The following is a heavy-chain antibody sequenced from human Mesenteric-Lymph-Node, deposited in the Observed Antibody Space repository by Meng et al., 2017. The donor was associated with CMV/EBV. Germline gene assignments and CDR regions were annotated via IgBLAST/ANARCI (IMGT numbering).Heavy chain of an antibody. J-gene: IGHJ6*02. CDR3: AREGYCSGTTYNAAYYHGMDV. CDR1: GFTFKTYA. CDR2: ISRTSDYI. V-gene: IGHV3-21*01. D-gene: IGHD2-15*01. Sequence: GESLKISCVASGFTFKTYAMNWVRQAPGKGLEWVASISRTSDYIYYADSVKGRFTISRDNAKDALYLQMSSLRAEDTAVYYCAREGYCSGTTYNAAYYHGMDVWGQG.